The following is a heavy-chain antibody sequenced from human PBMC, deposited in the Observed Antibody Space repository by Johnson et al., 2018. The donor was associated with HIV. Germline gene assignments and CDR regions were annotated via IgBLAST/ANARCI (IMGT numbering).Heavy chain of an antibody. CDR3: ARGRWLHLGAFDI. CDR1: GFTVSSNY. V-gene: IGHV3-53*01. Sequence: VQLVESGGGLIHPGGSLRLSCAASGFTVSSNYMSWVRQAPGKGLEWVSVIYSGGRTYYADSVKGRFTISRDNSKNTLYLQMNSLRAEDTAVYYCARGRWLHLGAFDIWGQGTMVTVSS. J-gene: IGHJ3*02. D-gene: IGHD5-24*01. CDR2: IYSGGRT.